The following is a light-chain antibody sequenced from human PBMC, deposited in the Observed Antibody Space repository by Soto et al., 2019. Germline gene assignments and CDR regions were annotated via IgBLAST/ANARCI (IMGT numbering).Light chain of an antibody. CDR2: CAF. CDR1: QHIGSL. Sequence: DIQMTQSPSSLSASIGDRVTITCRASQHIGSLLNWYQQKPGEAPRPLVYCAFRIQSGVPSRFNASGSGTDFTLSISSLQPEDFSTYYCQQGSTTPITFGLGTRLDTK. V-gene: IGKV1-39*01. J-gene: IGKJ5*01. CDR3: QQGSTTPIT.